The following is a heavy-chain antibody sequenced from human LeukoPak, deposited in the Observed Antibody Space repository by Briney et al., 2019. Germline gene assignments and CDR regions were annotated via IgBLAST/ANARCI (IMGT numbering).Heavy chain of an antibody. CDR3: ARDIEAYCGGDCFL. J-gene: IGHJ4*02. V-gene: IGHV3-48*01. CDR1: GFTFSSYS. D-gene: IGHD2-21*02. CDR2: ISSSSSTI. Sequence: GGSLRLSCAASGFTFSSYSMNWVRQAPGKGLEWVSYISSSSSTIYYADSVKGRFTISRDNAKNSLYLQMNSLRAEDTAVYYCARDIEAYCGGDCFLWGQGTLVTVSS.